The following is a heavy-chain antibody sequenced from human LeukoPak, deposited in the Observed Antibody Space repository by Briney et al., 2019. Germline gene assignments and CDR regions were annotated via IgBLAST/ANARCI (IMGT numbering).Heavy chain of an antibody. D-gene: IGHD2-15*01. CDR1: GFTFSNAW. V-gene: IGHV3-15*01. CDR2: IQSKADGGTT. CDR3: SSSAAVTLLFY. Sequence: GGSLRLSCAASGFTFSNAWMSWVRQAPGKGLEWVGRIQSKADGGTTDYAAPVKGRFTIPRDDSKSTLYLQLNSLKTEDTAVYYCSSSAAVTLLFYWGRGTLVTVSS. J-gene: IGHJ4*02.